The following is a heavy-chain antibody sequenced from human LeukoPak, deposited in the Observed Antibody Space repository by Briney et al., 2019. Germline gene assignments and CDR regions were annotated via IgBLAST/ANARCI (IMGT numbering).Heavy chain of an antibody. Sequence: SETLSLTCSVSGVSIGDPPDHWTWIRQPPRKGLEWIGTIYSFGGSHSSLSLQSRVTLSLDTSKNQFSLRLTSVTAADTAVYFCAKGTPVDSWGPGILVTVSS. V-gene: IGHV4-39*07. CDR3: AKGTPVDS. CDR1: GVSIGDPPDH. J-gene: IGHJ4*02. D-gene: IGHD2-15*01. CDR2: IYSFGGS.